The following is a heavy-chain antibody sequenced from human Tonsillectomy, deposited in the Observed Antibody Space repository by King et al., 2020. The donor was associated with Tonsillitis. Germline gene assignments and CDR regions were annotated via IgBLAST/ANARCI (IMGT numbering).Heavy chain of an antibody. D-gene: IGHD3-22*01. Sequence: VQLVESGGGVVQPGRSLRLSCAASGFTFSSYGMHWVRQAPGKGLEWVAVISYDGSNKYYADSVKGRFTISRDNSKNTLYLQMNSLRAEDTAVYYCAKGQASWSSGYLFDYWGQGTLVTVSS. V-gene: IGHV3-30*18. CDR3: AKGQASWSSGYLFDY. CDR2: ISYDGSNK. J-gene: IGHJ4*02. CDR1: GFTFSSYG.